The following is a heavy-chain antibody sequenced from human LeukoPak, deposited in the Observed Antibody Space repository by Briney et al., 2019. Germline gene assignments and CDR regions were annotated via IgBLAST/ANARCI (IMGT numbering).Heavy chain of an antibody. CDR2: IYHSGST. CDR1: GGSISSGGYS. J-gene: IGHJ6*02. V-gene: IGHV4-30-2*01. Sequence: SETLSLTCAVSGGSISSGGYSWSWIRQPPGKGLEWIGYIYHSGSTYYNPSLKSRVTISVDRSKNQFSLKLSSVTAADTAVHYCARDSGTGMDVWGQGTTVTVSS. CDR3: ARDSGTGMDV. D-gene: IGHD1-1*01.